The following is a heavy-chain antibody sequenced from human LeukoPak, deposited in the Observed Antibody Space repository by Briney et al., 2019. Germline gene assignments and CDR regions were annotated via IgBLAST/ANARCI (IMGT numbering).Heavy chain of an antibody. CDR3: ARFIAAAGTLFDP. CDR1: GGSISSSSYY. J-gene: IGHJ5*02. CDR2: IYYSGST. Sequence: SETLSLTCTVSGGSISSSSYYWGWIRQPPGKGLEWIGYIYYSGSTNYNPSLKSRVTISVDTSKNQFSLKLSSVTAADTAVYYCARFIAAAGTLFDPWGQGTLVTVSS. D-gene: IGHD6-13*01. V-gene: IGHV4-61*05.